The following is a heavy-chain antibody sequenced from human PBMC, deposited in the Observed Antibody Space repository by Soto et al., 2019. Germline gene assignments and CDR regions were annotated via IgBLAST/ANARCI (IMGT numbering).Heavy chain of an antibody. D-gene: IGHD2-15*01. Sequence: APVKVSCKASGYTFSSYAIHWVRQAPGQGLEWMGWIHAGNGNTKYSQSFQGRVTISRDTSATTAYMELNSLRSEDTAVYYCARGVAFLDYWGQGTLVTVSS. CDR1: GYTFSSYA. CDR2: IHAGNGNT. V-gene: IGHV1-3*01. J-gene: IGHJ4*02. CDR3: ARGVAFLDY.